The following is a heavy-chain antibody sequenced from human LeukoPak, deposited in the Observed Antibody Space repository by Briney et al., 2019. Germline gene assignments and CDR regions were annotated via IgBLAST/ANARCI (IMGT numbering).Heavy chain of an antibody. Sequence: SETLSLTCTVSGGSISSYFWNWIRQPPGTGLEWIGYIYYSGSTNYNPSLKSRVTISVDTSKNQFSLKLSSVTAADTAVYYCARHTRGHRFGELSNWFDPWGQGTLVTVSS. D-gene: IGHD3-10*01. CDR3: ARHTRGHRFGELSNWFDP. CDR1: GGSISSYF. CDR2: IYYSGST. J-gene: IGHJ5*02. V-gene: IGHV4-59*08.